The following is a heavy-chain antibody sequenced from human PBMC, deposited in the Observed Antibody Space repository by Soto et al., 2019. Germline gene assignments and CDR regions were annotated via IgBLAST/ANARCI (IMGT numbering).Heavy chain of an antibody. CDR1: GGSISSYY. CDR2: IYYSGST. D-gene: IGHD3-22*01. Sequence: SETLSLTCTVSGGSISSYYWSWIRQPPGKGLEWIGYIYYSGSTNYNPSLKSRVTISVDTSKNQFSLKLSSVTAADTAVYYCARGGYYDSSGYLPYYYYGMDVWGEGTTVTLSS. CDR3: ARGGYYDSSGYLPYYYYGMDV. V-gene: IGHV4-59*01. J-gene: IGHJ6*04.